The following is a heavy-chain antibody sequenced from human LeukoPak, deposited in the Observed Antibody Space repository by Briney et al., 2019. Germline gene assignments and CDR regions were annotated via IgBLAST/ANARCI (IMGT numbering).Heavy chain of an antibody. V-gene: IGHV3-74*01. CDR1: GFTFSSYW. CDR3: ARAGYCSGGTCYSSYFDY. Sequence: PGGSLRLSCAASGFTFSSYWIHWVRQAPGKGLVWVSRINSDGSSTSYADSVKGRSTISRDNAKNTLYLQMNSLRAEDTAVYYCARAGYCSGGTCYSSYFDYWGQGTLVTVSS. D-gene: IGHD2-15*01. J-gene: IGHJ4*02. CDR2: INSDGSST.